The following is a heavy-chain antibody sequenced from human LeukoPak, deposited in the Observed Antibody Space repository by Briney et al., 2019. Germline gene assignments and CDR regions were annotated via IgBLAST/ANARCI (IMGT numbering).Heavy chain of an antibody. Sequence: PGGSLRLSCEGSGFNFSIYAMNWVRQPPGKGMEWVSVTSSDGSLEFYVDSVNGRFSISRDNSKNTLYLQMNRLRAEDTAIYYCVKDIWFGDGFDSWGRGTLVTVSS. CDR1: GFNFSIYA. D-gene: IGHD3-10*01. CDR3: VKDIWFGDGFDS. CDR2: TSSDGSLE. J-gene: IGHJ4*02. V-gene: IGHV3-30*18.